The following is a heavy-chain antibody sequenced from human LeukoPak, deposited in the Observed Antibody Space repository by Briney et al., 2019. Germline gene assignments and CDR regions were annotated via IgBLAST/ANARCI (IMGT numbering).Heavy chain of an antibody. V-gene: IGHV4-4*07. D-gene: IGHD6-19*01. CDR3: ASGSGWYDNWFDP. J-gene: IGHJ5*02. CDR2: IYTSGST. CDR1: GASISSYY. Sequence: SETLSLTCTVSGASISSYYWSCIRQPAGKGLGWIGRIYTSGSTNYNPSLKSRVTMSVDTSKNQFSLKLSSVTAADTAVYYCASGSGWYDNWFDPWGQGTLVTVSS.